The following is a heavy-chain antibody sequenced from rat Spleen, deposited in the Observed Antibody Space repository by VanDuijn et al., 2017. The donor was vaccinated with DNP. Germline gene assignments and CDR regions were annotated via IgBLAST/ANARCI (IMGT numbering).Heavy chain of an antibody. Sequence: QVQLRESGPGLAQPSQTLSLTCTISGFSITSNNVHWVRQPPGKGLEWVGAIWSGGTTDYNSSLKSRLSISRDTSKSKVFLKMNSLQTEDTAIYFCTRGTIAARAMAAWGQGTSVTVSS. CDR2: IWSGGTT. V-gene: IGHV2-1*01. J-gene: IGHJ4*01. CDR3: TRGTIAARAMAA. CDR1: GFSITSNN. D-gene: IGHD1-2*01.